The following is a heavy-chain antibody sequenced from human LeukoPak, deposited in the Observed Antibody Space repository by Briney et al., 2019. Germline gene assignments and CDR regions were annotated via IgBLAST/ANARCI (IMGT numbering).Heavy chain of an antibody. CDR3: ATDAPRSGYDYRADAFDI. J-gene: IGHJ3*02. CDR1: GYTLTELS. V-gene: IGHV1-24*01. Sequence: ASVKVSRKVSGYTLTELSMHWVRQAPGKGLEWMGGFDPEDGETIYAQKFQGRVTMTEDTSTDTAYMELSSLRSEDTAVYYCATDAPRSGYDYRADAFDIWGQGTMVTVSS. CDR2: FDPEDGET. D-gene: IGHD5-12*01.